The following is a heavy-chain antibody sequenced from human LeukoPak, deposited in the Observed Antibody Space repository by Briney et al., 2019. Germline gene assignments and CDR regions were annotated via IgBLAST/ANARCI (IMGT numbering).Heavy chain of an antibody. V-gene: IGHV4-38-2*02. D-gene: IGHD3-10*01. Sequence: SETLSLTCTVSGYSISSGYYWGWIRQPPGKGLEWIGSIYHSGSTYYNPSLKSRVTISVDTSKNQFSLKLTSVTAADTAVYYCARGTRGPLVRRITIFDYWGQGTLVTVSS. CDR1: GYSISSGYY. CDR2: IYHSGST. J-gene: IGHJ4*02. CDR3: ARGTRGPLVRRITIFDY.